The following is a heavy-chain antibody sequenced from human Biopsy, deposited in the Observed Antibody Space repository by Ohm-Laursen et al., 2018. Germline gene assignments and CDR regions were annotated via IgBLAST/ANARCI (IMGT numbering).Heavy chain of an antibody. V-gene: IGHV4-39*07. CDR1: GGSISDSTYH. J-gene: IGHJ4*02. D-gene: IGHD3-3*01. Sequence: GTLSLTCTVSGGSISDSTYHWGWIRQSPGKGLEWIGNIYYSGNTDYSPSLKSRVTISVDTSNNQFSLKLNAVTAADTAVYYCAKGITVYGVVLPYYFDDWGQGTLVTVSS. CDR3: AKGITVYGVVLPYYFDD. CDR2: IYYSGNT.